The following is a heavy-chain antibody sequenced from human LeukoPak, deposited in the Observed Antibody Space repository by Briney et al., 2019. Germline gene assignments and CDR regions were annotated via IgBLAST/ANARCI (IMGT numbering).Heavy chain of an antibody. CDR3: ARDVSYYDSSGYYYRLYYFDY. V-gene: IGHV3-21*01. CDR1: GFTFSSYS. J-gene: IGHJ4*02. D-gene: IGHD3-22*01. CDR2: ISGSSSNI. Sequence: GGSLRLSCAASGFTFSSYSMNWVRQAPGKGLEWVSSISGSSSNIYYADSVKGRFTISRDNAKNSLYLQMNSLRAEDTAVYYCARDVSYYDSSGYYYRLYYFDYWGQGTLVTVSS.